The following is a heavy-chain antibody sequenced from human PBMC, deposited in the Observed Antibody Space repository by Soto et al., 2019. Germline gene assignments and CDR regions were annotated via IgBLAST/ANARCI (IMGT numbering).Heavy chain of an antibody. CDR1: GGSISSYY. V-gene: IGHV4-59*08. CDR2: IYYSGST. D-gene: IGHD6-19*01. J-gene: IGHJ4*02. Sequence: SETLSLTCTVSGGSISSYYWSWIRQPPGKGLEWIGYIYYSGSTNYNPSLKSRVTISVDTSKNQFSLKLSSVTAADTAVYYCARAHSSGWSLNYFDYWGQGTLVTVSS. CDR3: ARAHSSGWSLNYFDY.